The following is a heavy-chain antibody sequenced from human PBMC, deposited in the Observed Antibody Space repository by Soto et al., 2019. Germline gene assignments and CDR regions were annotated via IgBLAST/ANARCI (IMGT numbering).Heavy chain of an antibody. D-gene: IGHD3-10*01. J-gene: IGHJ6*02. CDR2: INPSGGST. Sequence: ASVKVSCKGSGYTFTSYYMHWVRQAPGQGLEWMGIINPSGGSTSYAQKFQGRVTMTRDTSTSTVYMELSSLRSEDTAVYYCARDGEADNYYYGMDVWGQGTTVTVSS. CDR1: GYTFTSYY. CDR3: ARDGEADNYYYGMDV. V-gene: IGHV1-46*01.